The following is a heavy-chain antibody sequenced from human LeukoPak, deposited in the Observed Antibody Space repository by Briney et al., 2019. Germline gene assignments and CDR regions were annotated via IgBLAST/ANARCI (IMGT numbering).Heavy chain of an antibody. CDR1: GGSINSYY. CDR3: ARCDDSRGYQLDY. D-gene: IGHD3-22*01. J-gene: IGHJ4*02. Sequence: SETLSLTCTVSGGSINSYYWSWIRQPVGKGLEWIGRIYSSGSTHYNPSLKSRVTMSVDTSKNQFSLKVKSVTAADTAVYYCARCDDSRGYQLDYWGQGTLVTVSS. CDR2: IYSSGST. V-gene: IGHV4-4*07.